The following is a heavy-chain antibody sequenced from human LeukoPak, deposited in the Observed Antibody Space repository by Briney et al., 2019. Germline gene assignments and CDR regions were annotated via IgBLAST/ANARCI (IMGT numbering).Heavy chain of an antibody. CDR2: INSDGSST. D-gene: IGHD4-23*01. CDR1: GFTFSSYW. CDR3: AATTVVTPRSSHGYYYYYMDV. V-gene: IGHV3-74*01. Sequence: GGSLRLSCAASGFTFSSYWMHWVRQAPGKGLVWVSRINSDGSSTSYADSVKGRFTISRDNAKNTLYLQMNSLRAEDTAVYYCAATTVVTPRSSHGYYYYYMDVWGKGTTVTISS. J-gene: IGHJ6*03.